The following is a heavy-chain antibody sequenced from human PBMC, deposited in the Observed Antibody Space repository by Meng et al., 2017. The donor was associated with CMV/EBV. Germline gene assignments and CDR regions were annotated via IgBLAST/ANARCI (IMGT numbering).Heavy chain of an antibody. D-gene: IGHD3-16*01. CDR3: ARSRRFNWFDP. CDR1: GGSFSGYY. J-gene: IGHJ5*02. V-gene: IGHV4-34*01. Sequence: SETLSLTCAVYGGSFSGYYWSWIRQPPGKGLEWIGEINHSGSTNYNPSLKSRVTISVDTSKNQFSLKLSSETAADTAVYYCARSRRFNWFDPWGQGTLVTVSS. CDR2: INHSGST.